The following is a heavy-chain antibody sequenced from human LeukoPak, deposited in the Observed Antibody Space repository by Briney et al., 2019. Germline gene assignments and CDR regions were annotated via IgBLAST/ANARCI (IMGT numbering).Heavy chain of an antibody. D-gene: IGHD3-16*01. CDR3: ARGRFGLSLDY. J-gene: IGHJ4*02. CDR1: RFTVSSNY. CDR2: IYSSGST. Sequence: GGSLRLSCAASRFTVSSNYMSWVRQAPGKGLEWVSFIYSSGSTCYADSVRGRFTISRDNSNNTLYLQMNSLRVEDTAVYYCARGRFGLSLDYWGQGTLVTVSS. V-gene: IGHV3-66*01.